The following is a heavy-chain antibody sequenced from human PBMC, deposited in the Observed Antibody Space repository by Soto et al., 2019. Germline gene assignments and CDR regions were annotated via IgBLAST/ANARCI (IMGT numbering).Heavy chain of an antibody. V-gene: IGHV4-38-2*01. D-gene: IGHD3-9*01. J-gene: IGHJ4*02. CDR3: ARKGGILTGSLLYYFDY. CDR2: IYHSGST. Sequence: PSETLSLTCAVSGYSISSGYYWGWIRQPPGKGLEWIGSIYHSGSTYYNPSLKSRVTISVDTSKNQFSLKLSSVTAADTAVYYCARKGGILTGSLLYYFDYWGQGTLGTVS. CDR1: GYSISSGYY.